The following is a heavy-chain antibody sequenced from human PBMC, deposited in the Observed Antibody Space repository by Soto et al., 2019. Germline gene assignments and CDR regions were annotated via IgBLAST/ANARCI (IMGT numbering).Heavy chain of an antibody. J-gene: IGHJ4*02. CDR1: GFTFSNAW. Sequence: GGSLRLSCAASGFTFSNAWMSWVRQAPGKGLEWVGRIKSKTDGGTTDYAAPVKGRFTISRDDSKNTLYLQMNSLKTEDTAVYYCPTDGYSGSYYFDYWGQGTLVTVSS. V-gene: IGHV3-15*01. D-gene: IGHD1-26*01. CDR3: PTDGYSGSYYFDY. CDR2: IKSKTDGGTT.